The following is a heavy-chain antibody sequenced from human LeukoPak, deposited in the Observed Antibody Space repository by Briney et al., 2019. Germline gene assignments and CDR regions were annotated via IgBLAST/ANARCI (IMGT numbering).Heavy chain of an antibody. D-gene: IGHD2-15*01. CDR3: ARDFCSGGSCYWRFDY. V-gene: IGHV6-1*01. J-gene: IGHJ4*02. CDR2: TYYRSKWNN. CDR1: GDTVSSNSAA. Sequence: SQTLSLTCAISGDTVSSNSAAWNWIRQSPSRGLEWLGRTYYRSKWNNDYAVSVKSRITINPDTSKNRFSLQLNSVTPEDTAVYYCARDFCSGGSCYWRFDYWGQGTLVTVSS.